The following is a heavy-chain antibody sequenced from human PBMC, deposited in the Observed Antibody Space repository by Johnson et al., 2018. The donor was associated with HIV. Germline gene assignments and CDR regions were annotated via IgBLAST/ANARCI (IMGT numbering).Heavy chain of an antibody. V-gene: IGHV3-23*04. CDR2: ISGSGGST. J-gene: IGHJ3*02. Sequence: VQLVEPGGGLVQPGGSLRLSCAASGFTFSSYAMSWVRKAPGKGLEWVSAISGSGGSTYYADSVKGRFTISRDNSKNTLYLQMNSLRAEDTAVYYCAKDPIVLVVYAISAFDIWGQGTMVTVSS. CDR1: GFTFSSYA. D-gene: IGHD2-8*02. CDR3: AKDPIVLVVYAISAFDI.